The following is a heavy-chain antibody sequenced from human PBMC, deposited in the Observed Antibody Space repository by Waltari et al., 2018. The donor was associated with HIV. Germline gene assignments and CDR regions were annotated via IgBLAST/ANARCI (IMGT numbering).Heavy chain of an antibody. D-gene: IGHD1-7*01. Sequence: QVQLVQSGAEVKKPGASVKVSCKASGYTFTTYDINGVRQATGQGREWMGRTNPNRGNTDDAQKFQGRVTMTRNTSITTADMELSSLRSDETAVYYCARGRSWNYRGNSVVDYWGQGTLVTVSS. CDR1: GYTFTTYD. CDR2: TNPNRGNT. CDR3: ARGRSWNYRGNSVVDY. V-gene: IGHV1-8*01. J-gene: IGHJ4*02.